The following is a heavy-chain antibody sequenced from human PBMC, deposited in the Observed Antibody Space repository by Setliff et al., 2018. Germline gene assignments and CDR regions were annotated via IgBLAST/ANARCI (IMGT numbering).Heavy chain of an antibody. Sequence: PSETLSLTCTVSGGSISSYYWSWIRQPAGKGLGWIGHIYIGGSANYNPSLKSRVTMSIDTSKNQFSLKLNSVTAADMTVYYCAREQWLDPPGYYYMDVWAKGTTVT. V-gene: IGHV4-4*07. D-gene: IGHD6-19*01. J-gene: IGHJ6*03. CDR2: IYIGGSA. CDR3: AREQWLDPPGYYYMDV. CDR1: GGSISSYY.